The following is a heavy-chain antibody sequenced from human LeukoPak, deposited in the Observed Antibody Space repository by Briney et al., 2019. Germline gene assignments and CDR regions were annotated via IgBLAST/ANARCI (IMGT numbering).Heavy chain of an antibody. D-gene: IGHD1-26*01. CDR2: ITYDGSNK. CDR1: GFTFSSYA. V-gene: IGHV3-30-3*01. Sequence: GRSLRLSCAASGFTFSSYAMHWVRQAPGKGLEWVAVITYDGSNKYYADSVKGRFTISRDNSKNTLYLQMNSLRAEDTAVYYCARDRVGATDYFDYWGQGTLVTVSS. J-gene: IGHJ4*02. CDR3: ARDRVGATDYFDY.